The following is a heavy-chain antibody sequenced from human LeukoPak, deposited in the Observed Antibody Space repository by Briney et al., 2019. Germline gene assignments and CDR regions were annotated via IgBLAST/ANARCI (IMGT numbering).Heavy chain of an antibody. V-gene: IGHV1-69*04. D-gene: IGHD3-22*01. J-gene: IGHJ5*02. CDR1: GAPFRNYA. CDR2: IVPFLDMT. CDR3: ARADSSGYPAAP. Sequence: SVTVSCKASGAPFRNYALTWVRQAPGQGLEWMGRIVPFLDMTDYAQKFQGRVTFSADKSTSTAYMEVTSLRSDDTAVYYCARADSSGYPAAPWGQGTLVTVSS.